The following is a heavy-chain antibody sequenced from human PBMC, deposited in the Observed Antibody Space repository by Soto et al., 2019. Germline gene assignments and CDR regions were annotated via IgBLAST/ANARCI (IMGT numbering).Heavy chain of an antibody. J-gene: IGHJ5*02. V-gene: IGHV4-31*03. Sequence: PSETLSLTCTVSGVSIISGGYYWILIRQHPGKGLEWIGYIYYSGSTYYNPSLKSRVTISVDTSKNQFSLKLSSVTAADTAVYYCARESRSGYCTNGVCYMIDPWGQGNLVTVYS. CDR2: IYYSGST. D-gene: IGHD2-8*01. CDR1: GVSIISGGYY. CDR3: ARESRSGYCTNGVCYMIDP.